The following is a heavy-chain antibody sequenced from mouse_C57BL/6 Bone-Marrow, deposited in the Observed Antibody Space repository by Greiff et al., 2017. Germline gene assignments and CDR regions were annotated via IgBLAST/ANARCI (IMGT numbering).Heavy chain of an antibody. CDR2: IYPRSGNT. CDR3: ARSRSTTVVATDY. D-gene: IGHD1-1*01. J-gene: IGHJ2*01. V-gene: IGHV1-81*01. Sequence: QVQLQQSGAELARPGASVKLSCKASGYTFTSYGISWVKQRTGQGLEWIGEIYPRSGNTYYNEEFKGKATLTADKSSSTAYMELRSLTSEDSAVYFCARSRSTTVVATDYWGQGTTLTVSS. CDR1: GYTFTSYG.